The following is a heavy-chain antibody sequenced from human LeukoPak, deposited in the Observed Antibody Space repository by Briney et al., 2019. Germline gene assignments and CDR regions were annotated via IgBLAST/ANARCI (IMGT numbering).Heavy chain of an antibody. J-gene: IGHJ4*02. Sequence: SETLSLTCTVSGGSINNYYWSWIRQPPGKGLDWIGYIYYSGSTNYNPSLKSRVTISVDTSKNQFSLKLSSVTAADTAVYYCARHASILPYYFDYWGQGTLVTVSS. CDR1: GGSINNYY. CDR2: IYYSGST. D-gene: IGHD2/OR15-2a*01. V-gene: IGHV4-59*08. CDR3: ARHASILPYYFDY.